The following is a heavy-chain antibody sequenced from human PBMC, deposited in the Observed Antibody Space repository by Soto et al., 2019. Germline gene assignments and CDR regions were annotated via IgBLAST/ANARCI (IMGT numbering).Heavy chain of an antibody. D-gene: IGHD2-8*01. CDR2: IYYGGST. J-gene: IGHJ4*02. CDR1: GGSVSSGSYY. CDR3: ARGGHCTNGVCSALDY. Sequence: ASETLSLTCTVSGGSVSSGSYYWSWIRQPPGKGLEWIGYIYYGGSTNYNPSLKSRVTISVDTSKNQFSLKLSSVTAADTAVYYCARGGHCTNGVCSALDYWGQGTLVTVSS. V-gene: IGHV4-61*01.